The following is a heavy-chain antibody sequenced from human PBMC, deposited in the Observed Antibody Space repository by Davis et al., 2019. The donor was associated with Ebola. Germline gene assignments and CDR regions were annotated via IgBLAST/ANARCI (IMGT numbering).Heavy chain of an antibody. CDR3: AREQHPGASPDAFDI. V-gene: IGHV4-34*01. J-gene: IGHJ3*02. D-gene: IGHD1-26*01. CDR1: GGSFSGYY. CDR2: INHSGST. Sequence: PSETLSLTCAVYGGSFSGYYWSWIRQPPGKGLEWIGEINHSGSTNYNPSLKSRVTISVDTSKNQFSLKLSSVTAADTAVYYCAREQHPGASPDAFDIWGQGTMVTVSS.